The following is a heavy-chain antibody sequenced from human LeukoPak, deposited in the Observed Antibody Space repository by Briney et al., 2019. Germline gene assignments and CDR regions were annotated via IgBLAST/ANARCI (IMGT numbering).Heavy chain of an antibody. J-gene: IGHJ4*02. Sequence: PSETLSLSCTVSGYSLSSGYYWGWIRQPPMKGLEWIGTIYHIGSTYYNPSLKSRVTISVDTSKNQFSLKLSSVTAADTAVYYCAREKQTAGSDYWGQGTLVTVSS. V-gene: IGHV4-38-2*02. CDR1: GYSLSSGYY. CDR3: AREKQTAGSDY. D-gene: IGHD3-10*01. CDR2: IYHIGST.